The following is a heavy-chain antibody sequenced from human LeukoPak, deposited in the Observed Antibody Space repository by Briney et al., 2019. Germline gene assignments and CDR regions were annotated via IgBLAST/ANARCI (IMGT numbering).Heavy chain of an antibody. CDR3: ARESMSSWYSLHYYYMDV. D-gene: IGHD6-13*01. J-gene: IGHJ6*03. Sequence: ASVKVSCKASGGTFSSYAISWVRQAPGQGLEWMGRIIPIFGTANYAQKFQGRVTITTDESTSTAYKELSSLRSEDTAVYYCARESMSSWYSLHYYYMDVWGKGTTVTVSS. CDR1: GGTFSSYA. CDR2: IIPIFGTA. V-gene: IGHV1-69*05.